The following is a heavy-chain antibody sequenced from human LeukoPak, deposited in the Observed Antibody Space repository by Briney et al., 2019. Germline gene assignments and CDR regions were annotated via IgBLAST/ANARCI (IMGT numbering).Heavy chain of an antibody. CDR1: GFAVKSSY. J-gene: IGHJ4*02. D-gene: IGHD3-10*01. CDR2: LYAGGES. V-gene: IGHV3-53*01. CDR3: ARDSAGNQYSSGNFDL. Sequence: PGGSLRLSCAACGFAVKSSYMNWVRQAPGKGLEWVSVLYAGGESYYADSVLGRFTISRDNSNNTVFLEMNSLTADDTAVYFCARDSAGNQYSSGNFDLWGQGTLVTVSS.